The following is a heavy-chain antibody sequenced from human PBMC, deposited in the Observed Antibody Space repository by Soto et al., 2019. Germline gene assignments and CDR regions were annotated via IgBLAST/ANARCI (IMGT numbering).Heavy chain of an antibody. CDR1: GFTFSSYA. CDR3: AKPANGWFSAFDI. Sequence: EVQLLESGGGLVQPGGSLRLSCAASGFTFSSYAMSWVRQAPGKGLEWVSAISGSGGTTYYADSVKGRFTFSRDNSKNTLYLQRNSLRAEDAAVYYCAKPANGWFSAFDIWGQGTMVTVSS. CDR2: ISGSGGTT. D-gene: IGHD6-19*01. V-gene: IGHV3-23*01. J-gene: IGHJ3*02.